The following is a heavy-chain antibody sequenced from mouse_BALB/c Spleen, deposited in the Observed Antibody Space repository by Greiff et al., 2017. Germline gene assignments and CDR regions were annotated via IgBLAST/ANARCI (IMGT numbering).Heavy chain of an antibody. D-gene: IGHD2-4*01. Sequence: EVKLVESGGGLVKPGGSLKLSCAASGFTFSDYYMYWVRQTPEKRLEWVATISDGGSYTYYPDSVKGRFTISRDNAKNNLYLQMSSLKSEDTAMYYCARSYYDYDGYAMDYWGQGTSVTVSS. CDR1: GFTFSDYY. CDR3: ARSYYDYDGYAMDY. CDR2: ISDGGSYT. J-gene: IGHJ4*01. V-gene: IGHV5-4*02.